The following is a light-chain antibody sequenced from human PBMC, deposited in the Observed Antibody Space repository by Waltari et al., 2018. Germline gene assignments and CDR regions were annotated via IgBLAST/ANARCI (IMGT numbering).Light chain of an antibody. CDR3: QQYYSYPLT. CDR1: QGISRY. Sequence: AIRMTQSPSSLSASTGANVTLTCGSSQGISRYLSWYQQKPGKAPKLLIYAASTLQSGVPSRFSGSGSGTDFTLTISCLQSEDFATYYCQQYYSYPLTFGPGTKVDIK. CDR2: AAS. V-gene: IGKV1-8*01. J-gene: IGKJ3*01.